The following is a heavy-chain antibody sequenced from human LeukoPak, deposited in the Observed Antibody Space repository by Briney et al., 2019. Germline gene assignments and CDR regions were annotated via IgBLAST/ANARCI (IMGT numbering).Heavy chain of an antibody. CDR3: ARDLPFED. Sequence: ASVKVSCKASGYTFTNYHMHWVRQAPGQGLEWMGRIYPSSGGTNYAQKFQGRITLTTDTSINTAYMGLSRLRFDDTAVYYCARDLPFEDWGQGTLVTVSS. CDR1: GYTFTNYH. D-gene: IGHD2/OR15-2a*01. J-gene: IGHJ4*02. V-gene: IGHV1-2*06. CDR2: IYPSSGGT.